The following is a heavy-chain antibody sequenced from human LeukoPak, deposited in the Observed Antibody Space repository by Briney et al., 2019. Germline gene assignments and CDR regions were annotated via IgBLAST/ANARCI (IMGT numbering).Heavy chain of an antibody. J-gene: IGHJ4*02. CDR2: ISAYNGNT. CDR1: GYTLTSYV. Sequence: ASLKVSCKASGYTLTSYVISWVRQAPGQGLEWMGWISAYNGNTNYAQKLQGRVTMTTDTSTSTAYMELRSLRSDDTALYYCARDGHRMYYYGGSDYHFDYWGQGTLVTVSS. D-gene: IGHD3-22*01. V-gene: IGHV1-18*01. CDR3: ARDGHRMYYYGGSDYHFDY.